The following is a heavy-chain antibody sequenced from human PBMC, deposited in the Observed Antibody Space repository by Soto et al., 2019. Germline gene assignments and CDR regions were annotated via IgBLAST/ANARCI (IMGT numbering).Heavy chain of an antibody. D-gene: IGHD2-15*01. V-gene: IGHV4-4*07. CDR1: GGSISSYY. CDR2: IYTSGST. CDR3: ARSSGGSYYYYYGMDV. J-gene: IGHJ6*02. Sequence: SETLSLTCTVSGGSISSYYWSWIRQPAGRGLEWIGRIYTSGSTNYNPSLKSRVTMSVDTSKNQFSLKLSSVTAADTAVYYCARSSGGSYYYYYGMDVWGQGTTVTVSS.